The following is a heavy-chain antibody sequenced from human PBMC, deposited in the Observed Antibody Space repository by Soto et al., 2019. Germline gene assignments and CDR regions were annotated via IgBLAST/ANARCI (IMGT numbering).Heavy chain of an antibody. CDR3: AARHCGGGSCYSHEEAFEG. CDR2: IAVDSGKT. Sequence: AASVKVSGKASGFPFKSSTVQWVRQARGQGLEWIGWIAVDSGKTKYAHLIQDRVAITRDLSTSTAYMELSSLRSEDTAVYYCAARHCGGGSCYSHEEAFEGWGQGTVVTVSS. J-gene: IGHJ3*01. V-gene: IGHV1-58*01. CDR1: GFPFKSST. D-gene: IGHD2-15*01.